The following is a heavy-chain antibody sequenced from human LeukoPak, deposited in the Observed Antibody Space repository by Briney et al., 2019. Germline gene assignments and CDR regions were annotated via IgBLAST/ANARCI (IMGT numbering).Heavy chain of an antibody. CDR3: ASPSGYSYVSSFDY. D-gene: IGHD5-18*01. V-gene: IGHV3-23*01. J-gene: IGHJ4*02. CDR1: GFTFRRYA. CDR2: ISSSDGST. Sequence: GGSLRLSCAASGFTFRRYAMSWVRQAPGKGLEWVSGISSSDGSTYYAGSVKGRFTISRDNSKNTLYLQMNSLRAEDTAVYYCASPSGYSYVSSFDYWGQGTLVTVSS.